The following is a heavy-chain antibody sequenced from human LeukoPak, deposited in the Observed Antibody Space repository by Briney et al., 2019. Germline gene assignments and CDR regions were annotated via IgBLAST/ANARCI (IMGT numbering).Heavy chain of an antibody. CDR1: GFTFSSYA. J-gene: IGHJ3*02. D-gene: IGHD6-13*01. V-gene: IGHV3-23*01. Sequence: GGSLRLSCAASGFTFSSYAMSWVRQAPGKGLEWVSAISGSGGSTYYADSVKGRFTISRDNSKNTLYLQMNSLRAEDTAVYYCAKDYLGRAAAGSGDHDAFDIWGQGTMVTVSS. CDR3: AKDYLGRAAAGSGDHDAFDI. CDR2: ISGSGGST.